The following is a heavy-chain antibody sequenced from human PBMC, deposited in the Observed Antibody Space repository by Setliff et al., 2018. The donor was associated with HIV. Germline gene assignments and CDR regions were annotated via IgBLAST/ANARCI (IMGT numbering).Heavy chain of an antibody. V-gene: IGHV1-24*01. Sequence: AASVKVSCKVSGYTLTELSMHWVRQAPGKGLEWMGGFDPEDGETIYAQKFQGRVTMTEDTSTDTAYMELSSLRSEDTAVYYCATATIWTSSSWSHYFDYWGQGTLVTVSS. CDR1: GYTLTELS. CDR3: ATATIWTSSSWSHYFDY. CDR2: FDPEDGET. D-gene: IGHD6-13*01. J-gene: IGHJ4*02.